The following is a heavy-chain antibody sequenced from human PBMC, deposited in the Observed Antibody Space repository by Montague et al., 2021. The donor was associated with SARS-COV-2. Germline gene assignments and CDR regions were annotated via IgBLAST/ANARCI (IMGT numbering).Heavy chain of an antibody. Sequence: SRILSLSAAGFTFSRYSMNWVRQAPGKGLEWISYISMSETRTQYADSVKGRFTISRDNARNSLYLQMRSLTGGDTAVYYCARVASEHTAMAPDYWGQGTLVTVSS. V-gene: IGHV3-48*04. CDR2: ISMSETRT. CDR1: GFTFSRYS. CDR3: ARVASEHTAMAPDY. D-gene: IGHD5-18*01. J-gene: IGHJ4*02.